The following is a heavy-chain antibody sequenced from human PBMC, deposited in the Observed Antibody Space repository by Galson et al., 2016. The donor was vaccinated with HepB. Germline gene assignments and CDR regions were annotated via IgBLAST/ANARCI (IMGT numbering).Heavy chain of an antibody. CDR1: GFSVSTSY. CDR3: ARSGDLSSGYSAYGMDV. Sequence: SLRLSCAATGFSVSTSYMTWVRQAPGGGLEWVSVLYNTGTKYYADSVKDRFTISRENSKNTLYLQMNSLRGEDTAVSYCARSGDLSSGYSAYGMDVWGQGTTVTVSS. V-gene: IGHV3-66*01. D-gene: IGHD3-3*01. J-gene: IGHJ6*02. CDR2: LYNTGTK.